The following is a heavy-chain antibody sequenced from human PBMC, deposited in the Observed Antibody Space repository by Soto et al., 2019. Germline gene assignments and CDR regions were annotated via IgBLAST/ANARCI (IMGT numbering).Heavy chain of an antibody. Sequence: PSQTLSLTCAISGDSVSSNSAGWNWVRQTPSRGLEWLGRTYNKSKWYYNSAVSVKRRITINPDTSKNQFSLQLNSVTHKTTTVIYCSRWSWYDVSGHYYIDVCGKVTTLTVS. CDR1: GDSVSSNSAG. V-gene: IGHV6-1*01. CDR2: TYNKSKWYY. CDR3: SRWSWYDVSGHYYIDV. D-gene: IGHD3-3*01. J-gene: IGHJ6*03.